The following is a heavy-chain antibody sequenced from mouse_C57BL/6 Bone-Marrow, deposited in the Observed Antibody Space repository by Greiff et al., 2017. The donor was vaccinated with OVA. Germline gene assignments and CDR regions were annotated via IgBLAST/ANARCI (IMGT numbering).Heavy chain of an antibody. Sequence: VQLQQPGAELVKPGASVKLSCKASGYTFTSYWMHWVKQRPGQGLEWIGMIHPNSGSTNYNEKFKSKATLTVDKSSSTAYMQLSSLTSEDSAVYYCAREVYYGNYDYVDYWGQGTTLTVSS. V-gene: IGHV1-64*01. D-gene: IGHD2-1*01. CDR3: AREVYYGNYDYVDY. CDR1: GYTFTSYW. CDR2: IHPNSGST. J-gene: IGHJ2*01.